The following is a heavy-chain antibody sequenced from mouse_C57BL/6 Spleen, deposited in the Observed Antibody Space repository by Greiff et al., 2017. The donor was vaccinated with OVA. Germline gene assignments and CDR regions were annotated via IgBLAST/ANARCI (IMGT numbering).Heavy chain of an antibody. CDR1: GFTFSSYA. D-gene: IGHD1-1*01. CDR2: ISDGGSYT. Sequence: EVMLVESGGGLVKPGGSLKLSCAASGFTFSSYAMSWVRQTPEKRLEWVATISDGGSYTYYPDNVKGRFTISRDNAKNNLYLQMSHLKSEDTAMYYCARGGTTVVAYFDVWGTGTTVTVSS. CDR3: ARGGTTVVAYFDV. J-gene: IGHJ1*03. V-gene: IGHV5-4*03.